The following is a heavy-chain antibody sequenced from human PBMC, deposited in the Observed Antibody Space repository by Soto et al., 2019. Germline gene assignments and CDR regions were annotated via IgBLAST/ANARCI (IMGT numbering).Heavy chain of an antibody. CDR2: TDPSDSQT. CDR3: ARQIYDSDTGPNFQYYFDS. D-gene: IGHD3-22*01. Sequence: GESLKISCKGSGYSFAGYWITWVRQKPGKGLEWMGRTDPSDSQTYYSPSFRGHVTISATKSITTVFLQWSSLRASDTAMYYCARQIYDSDTGPNFQYYFDSWGQGTPVTVSS. J-gene: IGHJ4*02. V-gene: IGHV5-10-1*01. CDR1: GYSFAGYW.